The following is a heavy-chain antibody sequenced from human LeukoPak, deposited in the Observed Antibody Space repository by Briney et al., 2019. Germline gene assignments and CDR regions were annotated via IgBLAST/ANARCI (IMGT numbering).Heavy chain of an antibody. Sequence: GGSLRLSCAASGFTFSSYAMHWVRQAPGKGLEWVSAISGSGGSTYYADSVKGRFTISRDNSKNTLYLQTNSLRAEDTAVYYCAKAYLIAAAGFPYYYMDVWGKGTTVTVSS. CDR3: AKAYLIAAAGFPYYYMDV. CDR1: GFTFSSYA. J-gene: IGHJ6*03. CDR2: ISGSGGST. D-gene: IGHD6-13*01. V-gene: IGHV3-23*01.